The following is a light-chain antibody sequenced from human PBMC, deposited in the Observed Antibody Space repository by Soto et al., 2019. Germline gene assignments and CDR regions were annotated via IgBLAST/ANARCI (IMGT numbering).Light chain of an antibody. V-gene: IGKV1-39*01. CDR2: AAS. J-gene: IGKJ5*01. CDR1: QSISSY. Sequence: DIQMTQSPSSLSASVGDRVTITCRASQSISSYLNWYQQKPGKAPKLLIYAASSLQSGVPSRFGGSGSGTDFNLTISSLQPEDVATYYCQQSYSTLPITFGQGTRLEIK. CDR3: QQSYSTLPIT.